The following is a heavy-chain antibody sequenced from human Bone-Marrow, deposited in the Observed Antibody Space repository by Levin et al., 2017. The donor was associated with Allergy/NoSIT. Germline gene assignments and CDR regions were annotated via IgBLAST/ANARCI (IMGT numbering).Heavy chain of an antibody. CDR2: VNNGNNP. Sequence: PGGSLRLSCEASGFSFGRFAMSWVRQAPGKGLEWVASVNNGNNPYYANSVTGRFTVSRDNSQNLLHLQMNRLRADDTAVYFCAKDSPRPGWPAFDYWGPGVMVTVSS. D-gene: IGHD6-19*01. CDR3: AKDSPRPGWPAFDY. J-gene: IGHJ4*02. V-gene: IGHV3-23*01. CDR1: GFSFGRFA.